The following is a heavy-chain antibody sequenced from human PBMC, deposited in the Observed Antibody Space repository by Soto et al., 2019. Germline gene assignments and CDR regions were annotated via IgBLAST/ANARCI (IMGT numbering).Heavy chain of an antibody. V-gene: IGHV2-5*02. CDR2: IYWDDDK. J-gene: IGHJ5*01. CDR1: GFSLGTHGVG. CDR3: AHAMLYCTGFSCSTWFDS. Sequence: QITLKESGPTLVKPTQTLTLTCTFSGFSLGTHGVGVGWVRQPAGKALEWLALIYWDDDKRYSASLNSRLTITKDTSKNQVVLTMTSMDPVDTATYFCAHAMLYCTGFSCSTWFDSWRHGNLVTVSS. D-gene: IGHD2-8*02.